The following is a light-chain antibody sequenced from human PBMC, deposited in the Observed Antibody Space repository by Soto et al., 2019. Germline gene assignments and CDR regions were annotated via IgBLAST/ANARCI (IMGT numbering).Light chain of an antibody. CDR2: DAS. J-gene: IGKJ5*01. Sequence: EIVLTQSRATLSLSPGERATLSCRASQSVGSYLAWHQQKPGQAPRLLMYDASNRATGIPARFSGSGSGTDFTLTISSLEPEDFAVYYCQQRSNWPPTFGQGTRLEIK. CDR1: QSVGSY. CDR3: QQRSNWPPT. V-gene: IGKV3-11*01.